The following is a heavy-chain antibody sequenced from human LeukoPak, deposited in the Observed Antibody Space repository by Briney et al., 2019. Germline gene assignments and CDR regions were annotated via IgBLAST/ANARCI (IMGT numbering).Heavy chain of an antibody. V-gene: IGHV4-34*01. J-gene: IGHJ4*02. CDR3: ARVLEAGPFDY. CDR2: INHSGST. D-gene: IGHD1-1*01. CDR1: GGSFSGYY. Sequence: SETLSLTCAVYGGSFSGYYWSWIRQPPGKGLEWIGEINHSGSTNYNPSLKSRVTISVDTPKNQFSLKLSSVTAADTAVYYCARVLEAGPFDYWGQGTLVTVSS.